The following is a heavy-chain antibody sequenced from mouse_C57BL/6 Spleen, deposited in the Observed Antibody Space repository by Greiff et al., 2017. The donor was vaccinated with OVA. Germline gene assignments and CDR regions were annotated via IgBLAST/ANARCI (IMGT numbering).Heavy chain of an antibody. J-gene: IGHJ2*01. CDR2: IYPSDSET. V-gene: IGHV1-61*01. CDR3: ARNYGSRYGNYFDY. CDR1: GYTFTSYW. D-gene: IGHD1-1*01. Sequence: QVQLKQPGAELVRPGSSVKLSCKASGYTFTSYWMDWVKQRPGQGLEWIGNIYPSDSETHYNQKFKDKATLTVDKSSSTAYMQLSSLTSEDSAVYNCARNYGSRYGNYFDYWGQGTTLTVSA.